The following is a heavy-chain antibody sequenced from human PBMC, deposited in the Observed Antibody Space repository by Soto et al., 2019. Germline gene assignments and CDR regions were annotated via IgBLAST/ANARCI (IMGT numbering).Heavy chain of an antibody. CDR3: ARRLSGYDPEGHFDY. CDR2: IYPGDSET. V-gene: IGHV5-51*01. Sequence: GESLKISCKGSGYSFSTYWIGWVRQMPGKGLEWMGIIYPGDSETRYSPSFQGQVTMSADKSISTAYLQWSSLKASDTAMYYCARRLSGYDPEGHFDYWGQGTLVTVSS. CDR1: GYSFSTYW. J-gene: IGHJ4*02. D-gene: IGHD5-12*01.